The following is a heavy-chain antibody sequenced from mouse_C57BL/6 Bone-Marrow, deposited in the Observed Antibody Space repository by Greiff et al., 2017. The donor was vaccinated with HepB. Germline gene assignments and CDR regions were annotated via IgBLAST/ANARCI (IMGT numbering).Heavy chain of an antibody. CDR2: IYPGSGST. V-gene: IGHV1-55*01. CDR1: GYTFTSYW. J-gene: IGHJ2*01. CDR3: ASRGGQLRLPFDY. D-gene: IGHD3-2*02. Sequence: QVQLQQPGAELVKPGASVKMSCKASGYTFTSYWITWVKQRPGQGLEWIGDIYPGSGSTNYNEKFKSTATLTVDTSSSTAYMQLSSLTSEDSAVYYCASRGGQLRLPFDYWGQGTTLTVSS.